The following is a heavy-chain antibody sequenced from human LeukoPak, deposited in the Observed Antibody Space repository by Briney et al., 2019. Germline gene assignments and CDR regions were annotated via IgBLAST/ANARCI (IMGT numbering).Heavy chain of an antibody. D-gene: IGHD4-23*01. Sequence: PGGSLRLSCAPSGFTFSSYAMHWVRQAPGKGLEWVAVISYDGSNKYYADSVKGRFTISRDNSKNSLYLQMNSLRADDTAVYYCARDWNYGGTIDFWGQGTLVAVSS. CDR1: GFTFSSYA. CDR2: ISYDGSNK. V-gene: IGHV3-30*04. CDR3: ARDWNYGGTIDF. J-gene: IGHJ4*02.